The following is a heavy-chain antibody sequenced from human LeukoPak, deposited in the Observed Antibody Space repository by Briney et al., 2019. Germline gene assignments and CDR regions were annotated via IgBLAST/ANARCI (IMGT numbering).Heavy chain of an antibody. D-gene: IGHD3-10*01. J-gene: IGHJ4*02. CDR1: GGSISSYY. CDR3: ARGVYGSGDY. CDR2: IYSSGST. V-gene: IGHV4-59*10. Sequence: SETPSLTCAVSGGSISSYYWSWIRQPPRNGLEWIGRIYSSGSTNYNPSLKSRVTMSVDTSKNQFSLKLTSVTAADTAVYYCARGVYGSGDYWGQGTLVTVSS.